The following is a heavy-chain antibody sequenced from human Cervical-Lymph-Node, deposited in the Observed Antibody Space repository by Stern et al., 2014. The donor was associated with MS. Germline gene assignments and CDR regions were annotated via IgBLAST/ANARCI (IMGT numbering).Heavy chain of an antibody. CDR3: ASAYSSSHYYFDY. V-gene: IGHV3-33*01. CDR2: IWSDGSYP. CDR1: GFSFSRYA. D-gene: IGHD6-13*01. Sequence: QVQLVESGGGVVQPGRSLRLSCAASGFSFSRYAMHWVRQAPGKGLEWVALIWSDGSYPYYAGSATVRFTISRDNFTNTLYLQMNSLRAEDTAVYYCASAYSSSHYYFDYWGQGTLVTVSS. J-gene: IGHJ4*02.